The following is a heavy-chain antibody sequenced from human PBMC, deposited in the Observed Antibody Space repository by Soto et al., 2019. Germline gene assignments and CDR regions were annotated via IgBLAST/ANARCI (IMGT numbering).Heavy chain of an antibody. Sequence: QVQLVQSGAEVKKPGASVKVSCKAYGYTFTSYSINWVRQAPGQGLEWMGWISGYNDNTNSAQKLQGRVTMTTDTSTSTAYMELRSLISDDTAVYYCARGYDFLTGYYLFDYWGQGTLVTVSS. D-gene: IGHD3-9*01. CDR2: ISGYNDNT. CDR1: GYTFTSYS. V-gene: IGHV1-18*01. CDR3: ARGYDFLTGYYLFDY. J-gene: IGHJ4*02.